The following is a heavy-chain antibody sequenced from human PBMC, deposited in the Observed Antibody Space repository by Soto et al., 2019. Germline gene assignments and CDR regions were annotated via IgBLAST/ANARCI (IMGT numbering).Heavy chain of an antibody. V-gene: IGHV4-59*08. J-gene: IGHJ6*02. CDR3: ARRRGGMDV. Sequence: QVQLQESGPGLVKPSETLSLTCTVSGGSISSYYWSWIRQPPGKGLEWIGCIYYSGSTNYNPSLKSRVTIAVDTCKYEFSLKLSSVPAADTAVYYCARRRGGMDVWGQGTTVTVSS. CDR1: GGSISSYY. CDR2: IYYSGST. D-gene: IGHD3-10*01.